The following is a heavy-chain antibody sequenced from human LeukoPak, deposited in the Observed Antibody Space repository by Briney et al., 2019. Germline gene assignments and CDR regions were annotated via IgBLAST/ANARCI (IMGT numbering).Heavy chain of an antibody. J-gene: IGHJ4*02. V-gene: IGHV3-33*06. D-gene: IGHD6-25*01. CDR1: GFTFSTYG. CDR3: VKGRGGLSGSFYFDY. CDR2: IWKDGRNA. Sequence: PGGSLRLSCVAPGFTFSTYGMHWVRQAPGKGLEWLTVIWKDGRNAYFADSVKGRFTISRDDSQNTLYLQMNSLRAEDTAVYYCVKGRGGLSGSFYFDYWGQGTLVTVSS.